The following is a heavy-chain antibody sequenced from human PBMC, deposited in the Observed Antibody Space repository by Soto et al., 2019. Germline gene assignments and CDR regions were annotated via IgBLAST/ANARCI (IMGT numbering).Heavy chain of an antibody. CDR1: GFTFSSFG. V-gene: IGHV3-23*01. D-gene: IGHD4-17*01. Sequence: GGSLRLSCAASGFTFSSFGMHWVRQAPGKGLEWVAVISGSGGSTYYADSVKGRFTISRDNSKNTLYLQMNSLRAEDTAVYYCAKLQTTVTTFDAFDIWGQGTMVTVSS. CDR3: AKLQTTVTTFDAFDI. J-gene: IGHJ3*02. CDR2: ISGSGGST.